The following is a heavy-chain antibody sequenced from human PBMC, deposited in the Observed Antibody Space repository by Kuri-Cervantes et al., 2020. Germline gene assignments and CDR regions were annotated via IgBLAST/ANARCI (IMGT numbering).Heavy chain of an antibody. V-gene: IGHV4-34*01. D-gene: IGHD4-17*01. Sequence: GSLRLSCAVYGGSISGYYWTWIRQPPGKGLEWIGDIYHRGSTNYNPSLKSRVTISIDTSKNQFSLRLSSVTAADTAVYYCARGLGDYAGWFDPWGQGTLVTVSS. CDR2: IYHRGST. CDR1: GGSISGYY. J-gene: IGHJ5*02. CDR3: ARGLGDYAGWFDP.